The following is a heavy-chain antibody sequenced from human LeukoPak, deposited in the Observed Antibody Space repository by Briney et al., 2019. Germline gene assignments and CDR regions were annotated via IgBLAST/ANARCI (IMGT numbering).Heavy chain of an antibody. CDR2: ISNSGSTI. CDR3: ARGFTGWVTSPIDY. D-gene: IGHD2-2*01. CDR1: GFTFSSYE. V-gene: IGHV3-48*03. J-gene: IGHJ4*02. Sequence: GGSLRLSCAASGFTFSSYEMNWVRQAPGKGLEWVSYISNSGSTIYYADSVKGRFTISRDNAKNSLYLQMNSLRAEDTAVYYCARGFTGWVTSPIDYWGQGTLVTVSS.